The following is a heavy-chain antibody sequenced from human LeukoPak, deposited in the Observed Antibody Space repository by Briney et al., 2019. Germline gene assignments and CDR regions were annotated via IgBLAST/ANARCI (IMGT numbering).Heavy chain of an antibody. CDR2: IYHSGST. CDR1: GGSISSSNW. J-gene: IGHJ6*02. Sequence: SETLSFTCAVSGGSISSSNWWSWVRQPPGKGLEWIGEIYHSGSTNYNPSLKSRVTISVDKSKNQFSLKLSSVTAADTAVYYCARGNSSSWYFFPTFYYYYYGMDVWGQGTTVTVSS. D-gene: IGHD6-13*01. CDR3: ARGNSSSWYFFPTFYYYYYGMDV. V-gene: IGHV4-4*02.